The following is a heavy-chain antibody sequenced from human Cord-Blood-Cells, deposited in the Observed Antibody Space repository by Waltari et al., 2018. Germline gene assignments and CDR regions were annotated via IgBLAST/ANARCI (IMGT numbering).Heavy chain of an antibody. J-gene: IGHJ2*01. CDR3: ARPAPRTYTAMVTIYWYFDL. Sequence: QVQLQQWGAGLLKPSETLSLTCAVYGGSFSGYYWSWIRQPPGKGLEWIGEINHSGSTNYNPPLKSRVTISVDTSKNQFSLKLSSVTAADTAVYYCARPAPRTYTAMVTIYWYFDLWGRGTLVTVSS. D-gene: IGHD5-18*01. CDR1: GGSFSGYY. CDR2: INHSGST. V-gene: IGHV4-34*01.